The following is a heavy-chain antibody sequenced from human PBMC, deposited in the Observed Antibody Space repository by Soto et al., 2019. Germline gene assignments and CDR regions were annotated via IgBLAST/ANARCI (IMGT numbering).Heavy chain of an antibody. CDR1: GGSFRGYY. CDR3: ARTTGFWSGNDAFDI. Sequence: SETLSLTCAVYGGSFRGYYWSWIRQPPGKGLEWIGEINHSGSTNYNPSLKSRVTISVDTSKNQFSLKLSSVTAADTAVYYCARTTGFWSGNDAFDIWGQGTMVTVSS. J-gene: IGHJ3*02. D-gene: IGHD3-3*01. V-gene: IGHV4-34*01. CDR2: INHSGST.